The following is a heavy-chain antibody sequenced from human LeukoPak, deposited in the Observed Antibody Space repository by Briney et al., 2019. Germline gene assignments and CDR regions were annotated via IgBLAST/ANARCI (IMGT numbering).Heavy chain of an antibody. CDR1: GVSVTSHF. CDR3: ARGLVGAKNWFDP. V-gene: IGHV4-4*07. J-gene: IGHJ5*01. Sequence: SETLSLTWTVSGVSVTSHFWSWIRQPAGKGLEWIGRVYTVGSSSYNPSLKSRVTMSIDASKNQFSLRLNSVTAADTAVYYCARGLVGAKNWFDPWGQGTLVTVSS. D-gene: IGHD1-26*01. CDR2: VYTVGSS.